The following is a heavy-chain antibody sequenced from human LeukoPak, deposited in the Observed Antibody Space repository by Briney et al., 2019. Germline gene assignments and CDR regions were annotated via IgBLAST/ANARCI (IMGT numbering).Heavy chain of an antibody. J-gene: IGHJ4*02. V-gene: IGHV3-48*04. Sequence: GGSLRLSCAASGFTFSSYSMNWVRQAPGKGLEWVSYISSSGSTIYYADSVKGRFTISRDNAKNSLYLQMNSLRAEDTAVYYCARDRSVVTSPFDYWGQGTLVTVSS. CDR2: ISSSGSTI. D-gene: IGHD4-23*01. CDR3: ARDRSVVTSPFDY. CDR1: GFTFSSYS.